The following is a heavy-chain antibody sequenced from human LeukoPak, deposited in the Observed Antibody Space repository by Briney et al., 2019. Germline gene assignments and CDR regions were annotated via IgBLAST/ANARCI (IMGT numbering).Heavy chain of an antibody. J-gene: IGHJ4*02. Sequence: ASVKVSCKASGGTFSSYAISWVRQAPGQGLEWMGRIIPILGIANYAQKFQGRVTITADKSTSTAYMELRSLRSDDTAIYYCARGDSGPDYWGQGTLVTVSS. V-gene: IGHV1-69*04. D-gene: IGHD6-19*01. CDR1: GGTFSSYA. CDR3: ARGDSGPDY. CDR2: IIPILGIA.